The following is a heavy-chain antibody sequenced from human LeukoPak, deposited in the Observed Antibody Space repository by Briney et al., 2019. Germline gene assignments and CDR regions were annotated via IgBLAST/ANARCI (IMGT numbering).Heavy chain of an antibody. J-gene: IGHJ6*02. CDR1: GFTFSNVW. D-gene: IGHD2-8*01. CDR2: IWFDKNQ. CDR3: ARDRHCVNGVCHSPPGMDV. V-gene: IGHV3-33*08. Sequence: GESLRLSCAAPGFTFSNVWMSWVRQAPGKGLEWVADIWFDKNQHFADSVKGRFAISRDNSKNTVYLQINSLRAEDTAVYYCARDRHCVNGVCHSPPGMDVWGQGTTVTVSS.